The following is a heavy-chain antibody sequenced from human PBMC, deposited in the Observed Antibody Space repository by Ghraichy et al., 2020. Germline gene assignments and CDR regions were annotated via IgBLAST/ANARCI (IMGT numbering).Heavy chain of an antibody. CDR2: IYYSGST. D-gene: IGHD3-10*01. V-gene: IGHV4-59*01. Sequence: SETLSLTCTVSGGSISSYYWSWIRQPPGKGLEWIGYIYYSGSTNYNPSLNRRVTISVATSKNQYSLKLSSVTVADTALSYCERGYYGSGSYSRGYYHYYIAVWGTGTTVTVPS. CDR1: GGSISSYY. J-gene: IGHJ6*03. CDR3: ERGYYGSGSYSRGYYHYYIAV.